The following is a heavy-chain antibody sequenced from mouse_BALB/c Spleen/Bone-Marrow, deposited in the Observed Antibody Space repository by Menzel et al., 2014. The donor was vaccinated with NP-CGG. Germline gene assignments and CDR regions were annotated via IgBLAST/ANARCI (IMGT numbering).Heavy chain of an antibody. CDR3: ARNPVGRNYFDY. J-gene: IGHJ2*01. CDR1: GFSFPNYG. D-gene: IGHD4-1*01. V-gene: IGHV2-2*02. Sequence: QVQLKESGPGLVQPSQRLSIPCTVSGFSFPNYGVHWVRQSPGKGLEWPGVIWSGGSTDYNAAFISRLSISKDNSKSQVFFKMNSLQVNDTAIYYCARNPVGRNYFDYWGQGTTLTVSS. CDR2: IWSGGST.